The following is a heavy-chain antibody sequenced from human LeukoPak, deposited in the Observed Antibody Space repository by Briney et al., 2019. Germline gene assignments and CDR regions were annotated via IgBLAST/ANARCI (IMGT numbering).Heavy chain of an antibody. D-gene: IGHD3-10*01. CDR1: GGSFSGYY. J-gene: IGHJ6*02. CDR2: IKHSGST. Sequence: PSETLSLTCAVYGGSFSGYYWSWIRQPPGKGLEWIGEIKHSGSTNYNPSLKSRVTISVDTSKNQFSLKLSSVTAADTAVYYCARDRAPYYYYYGMDVWGQGTTVTVSS. V-gene: IGHV4-34*01. CDR3: ARDRAPYYYYYGMDV.